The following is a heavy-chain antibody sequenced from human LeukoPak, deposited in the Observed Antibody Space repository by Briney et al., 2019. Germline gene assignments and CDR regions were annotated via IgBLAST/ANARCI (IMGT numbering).Heavy chain of an antibody. CDR1: GFTFSSYW. V-gene: IGHV3-21*01. J-gene: IGHJ4*02. CDR2: ISSSSSYI. Sequence: PGGSLRLSCAASGFTFSSYWMSWVRQAPGKGLEWVSSISSSSSYIYYPDSVKGRFTISRDNAKNSLYLQMNSLRAEDTAVYYCARADSGYDSGYWGQGTLVTVSS. D-gene: IGHD5-12*01. CDR3: ARADSGYDSGY.